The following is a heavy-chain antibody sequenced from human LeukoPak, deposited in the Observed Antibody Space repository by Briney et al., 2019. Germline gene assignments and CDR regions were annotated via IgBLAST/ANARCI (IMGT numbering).Heavy chain of an antibody. D-gene: IGHD6-13*01. CDR1: GGSISSYY. CDR3: ARDAPTHPRWKVAAAGTHGMGV. Sequence: KPSETLSLTCTVSGGSISSYYWSWIRQPAGKGLEWIGRIYTSGSTNYNPSLKSRVTMSVDTSKNQFSLKLSSVTAADTAVYYCARDAPTHPRWKVAAAGTHGMGVWGQGTTVTVSS. CDR2: IYTSGST. J-gene: IGHJ6*02. V-gene: IGHV4-4*07.